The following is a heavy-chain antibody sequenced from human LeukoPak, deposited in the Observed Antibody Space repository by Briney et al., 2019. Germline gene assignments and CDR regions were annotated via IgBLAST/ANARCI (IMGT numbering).Heavy chain of an antibody. V-gene: IGHV4-34*01. CDR2: IYYRGGT. CDR3: ARQFYHDSSGADY. D-gene: IGHD3-22*01. Sequence: PSETLSLTCVVYGGSFSGSYWSWIRQPPRKGLDWIGSIYYRGGTYYNPSIKSRVAFSLDTPKNQSSLKFSSVTAADTAMYYCARQFYHDSSGADYWGQGALVTVSS. J-gene: IGHJ4*02. CDR1: GGSFSGSY.